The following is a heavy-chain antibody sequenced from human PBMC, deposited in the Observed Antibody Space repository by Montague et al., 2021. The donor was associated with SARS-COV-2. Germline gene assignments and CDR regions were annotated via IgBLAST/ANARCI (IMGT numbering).Heavy chain of an antibody. CDR1: GDSVSMNSAA. Sequence: CAISGDSVSMNSAARNWIRQSSSRGLEWLGRTYYRSKRYNDYAVSVKSRITINPDTSKNQISLQLNSVTSEDTAVYYCARTSASSDYWGQGTPVTVSS. V-gene: IGHV6-1*01. CDR2: TYYRSKRYN. J-gene: IGHJ4*02. D-gene: IGHD1-26*01. CDR3: ARTSASSDY.